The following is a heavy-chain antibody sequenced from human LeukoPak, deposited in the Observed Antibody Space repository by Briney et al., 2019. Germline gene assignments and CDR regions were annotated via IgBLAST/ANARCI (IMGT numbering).Heavy chain of an antibody. J-gene: IGHJ5*02. CDR2: VNSADNVE. V-gene: IGHV3-48*03. CDR3: ARDTVNGPFVISLDL. Sequence: GWSLRLSCAASGFTFSNYEINWVRPAPGKGPEWVAHVNSADNVEYYTDSVRGRFTMSRDNAKDLLYLQMNSLRDEDTAVYYCARDTVNGPFVISLDLWGQGVLVTVSS. D-gene: IGHD2-8*01. CDR1: GFTFSNYE.